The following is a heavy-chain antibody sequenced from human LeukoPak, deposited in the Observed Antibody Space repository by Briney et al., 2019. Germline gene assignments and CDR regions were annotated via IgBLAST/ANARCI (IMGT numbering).Heavy chain of an antibody. CDR3: GKGVPGYCSGSSCLAYWFDP. Sequence: PGGSLRLSCAASGFSFSDFAMTWVRQAPGKGLEWVSAISGNGHDTYYADSVKGRFTISRDNSRNTLFLQMSSLRDDDTALYYCGKGVPGYCSGSSCLAYWFDPWGQGTLVTVSS. V-gene: IGHV3-23*01. CDR2: ISGNGHDT. J-gene: IGHJ5*02. D-gene: IGHD2-2*01. CDR1: GFSFSDFA.